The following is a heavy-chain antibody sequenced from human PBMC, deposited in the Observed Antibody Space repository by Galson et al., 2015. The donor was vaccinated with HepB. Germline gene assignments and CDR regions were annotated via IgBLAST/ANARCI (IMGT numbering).Heavy chain of an antibody. CDR3: ASSYLIAVAGDGMDV. V-gene: IGHV1-3*01. D-gene: IGHD6-19*01. CDR1: GYTFTSYA. CDR2: INAGNGNT. Sequence: SVKVSCKASGYTFTSYAMHWVRQAPGQRLEWMGWINAGNGNTKYSQKFQGRVTITRDTSASTAYMELSSLRSEDTAVYYCASSYLIAVAGDGMDVWGQGTTVTVSS. J-gene: IGHJ6*02.